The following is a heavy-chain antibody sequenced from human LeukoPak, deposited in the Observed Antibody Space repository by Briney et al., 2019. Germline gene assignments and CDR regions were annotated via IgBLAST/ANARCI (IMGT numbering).Heavy chain of an antibody. J-gene: IGHJ4*02. CDR2: ISGYNGNT. CDR3: ARVGEEMATFRSSYYFDY. V-gene: IGHV1-18*01. CDR1: GYTFTNYG. Sequence: ASVKVSCKASGYTFTNYGISWVRQAPGQGLEWMGWISGYNGNTNYAQKLQGRVTMTTDTSTSTAYMELRSLRSDDTAVYYCARVGEEMATFRSSYYFDYWGQGTLVTVSS. D-gene: IGHD5-24*01.